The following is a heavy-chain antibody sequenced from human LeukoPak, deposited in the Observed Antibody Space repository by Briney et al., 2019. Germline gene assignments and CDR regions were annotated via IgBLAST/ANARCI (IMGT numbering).Heavy chain of an antibody. CDR3: ARAPIPGYSSGWSFDY. CDR2: IKQDGSEK. CDR1: GFTFGDYA. J-gene: IGHJ4*02. V-gene: IGHV3-7*01. Sequence: GGSLRLSCTASGFTFGDYAMSWVRQAPGKGLEWVANIKQDGSEKYYVDSVKGRFTISRENAMNSLYLQMNSLRAEDTAVYYCARAPIPGYSSGWSFDYWGQGTLVTVSS. D-gene: IGHD6-19*01.